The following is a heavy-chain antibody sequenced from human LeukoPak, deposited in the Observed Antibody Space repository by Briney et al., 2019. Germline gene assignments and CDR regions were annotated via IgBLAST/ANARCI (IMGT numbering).Heavy chain of an antibody. D-gene: IGHD6-19*01. J-gene: IGHJ4*02. CDR3: ARHAAVAGTAFDY. Sequence: SETLSLTCTVSGGSISSGGYYWSWIRQPPGKGLEWIGYIYHSGSTYYNPSLKSRVTISVDRSKNQLSLKLSSVTAADTAVYYCARHAAVAGTAFDYWGQGTLVTVSS. CDR2: IYHSGST. CDR1: GGSISSGGYY. V-gene: IGHV4-30-2*01.